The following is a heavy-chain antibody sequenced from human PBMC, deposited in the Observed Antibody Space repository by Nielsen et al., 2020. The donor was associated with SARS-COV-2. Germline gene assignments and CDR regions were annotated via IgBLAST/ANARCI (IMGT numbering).Heavy chain of an antibody. D-gene: IGHD6-13*01. V-gene: IGHV3-7*03. CDR3: TRVNPISGSWFDAFDI. Sequence: GESLKISCAASGFTFSSYWMSWVRQAPGKGLEWVANIKQDGSEKYYVDSVKGRFTISRDNAKNSLYLQMNSLRTEDTAIYHCTRVNPISGSWFDAFDIWGQGTLVTVSS. CDR1: GFTFSSYW. CDR2: IKQDGSEK. J-gene: IGHJ3*02.